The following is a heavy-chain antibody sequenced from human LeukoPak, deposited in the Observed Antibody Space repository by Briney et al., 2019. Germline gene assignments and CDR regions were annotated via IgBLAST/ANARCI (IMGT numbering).Heavy chain of an antibody. CDR2: ISGSGGTT. Sequence: GGSLRLSCAASGFTFSSSAMSWVRQAQGKGLEWVSTISGSGGTTYYPDSVKGRFTISRDNSKSTLSLQMNSLRAEDTAVYYCAKGRDGYNRYDYWGQGTLVTVSS. CDR3: AKGRDGYNRYDY. J-gene: IGHJ4*02. D-gene: IGHD3-16*02. V-gene: IGHV3-23*01. CDR1: GFTFSSSA.